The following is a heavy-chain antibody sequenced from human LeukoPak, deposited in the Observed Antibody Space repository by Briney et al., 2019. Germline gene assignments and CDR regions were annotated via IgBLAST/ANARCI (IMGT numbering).Heavy chain of an antibody. CDR2: IYYSGST. D-gene: IGHD3-3*01. CDR1: GGSISSSSYY. J-gene: IGHJ4*02. CDR3: ASDSNYDFWSGYYTY. Sequence: PSETLSLTCTVSGGSISSSSYYWGWIRQPPGKGLEWIGSIYYSGSTYYNPSLKSRVTISVDTSKNQFSLKLSSVTAADTAVYYCASDSNYDFWSGYYTYWGQGTLVTVSS. V-gene: IGHV4-39*01.